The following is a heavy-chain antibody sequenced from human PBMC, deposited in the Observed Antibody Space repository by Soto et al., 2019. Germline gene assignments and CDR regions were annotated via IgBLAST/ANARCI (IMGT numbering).Heavy chain of an antibody. CDR1: GGTFSSYT. J-gene: IGHJ6*04. Sequence: SVKVSCKASGGTFSSYTISWVRQAPGQGLEWMGRIIPILGIANYAQKFQGRVTITADKSTSTAYMELSSLRSEDTAVYYCARARLCTSMVGPSYGMYVWGKGSSVTGYS. D-gene: IGHD5-18*01. CDR2: IIPILGIA. CDR3: ARARLCTSMVGPSYGMYV. V-gene: IGHV1-69*02.